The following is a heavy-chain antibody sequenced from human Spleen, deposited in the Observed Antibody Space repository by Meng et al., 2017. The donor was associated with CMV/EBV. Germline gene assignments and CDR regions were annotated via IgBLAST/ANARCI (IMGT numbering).Heavy chain of an antibody. V-gene: IGHV4-39*01. J-gene: IGHJ4*02. Sequence: SETLSLTCTVSGGSIDSSSHYWGWIRQPPGKGLEWIGNIYYSGSTYYNPSLKSRVSMSVDTSKKQFALRLSPVTAADTAVYYCASCRFYDSSRLYDSTSYTQHFDYWGQGALVTVSS. CDR3: ASCRFYDSSRLYDSTSYTQHFDY. D-gene: IGHD3-22*01. CDR1: GGSIDSSSHY. CDR2: IYYSGST.